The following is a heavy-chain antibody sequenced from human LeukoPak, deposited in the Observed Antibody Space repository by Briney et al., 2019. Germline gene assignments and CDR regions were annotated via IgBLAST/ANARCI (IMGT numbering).Heavy chain of an antibody. D-gene: IGHD2-2*01. V-gene: IGHV4-4*07. CDR2: IYTSGST. CDR3: ARGPYCISTSCSQYYFDY. J-gene: IGHJ4*02. CDR1: GGSLSSYY. Sequence: SETLSLTCTVSGGSLSSYYWSWIRQPAGKGLEWIGRIYTSGSTNYNPSLKSRVTMSVDTSKNQFSLKLHSVTAADTAVYYCARGPYCISTSCSQYYFDYWGQGTLVTVSS.